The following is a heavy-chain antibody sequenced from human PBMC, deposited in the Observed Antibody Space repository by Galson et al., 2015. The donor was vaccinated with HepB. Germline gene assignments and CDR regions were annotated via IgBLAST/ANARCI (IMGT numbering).Heavy chain of an antibody. D-gene: IGHD2-21*02. J-gene: IGHJ5*02. Sequence: SLRLSCAASGFTFSSYAMHWVRQAPGKGLEWVAVISYDGSNKYYADSVKGRFTISRDNSKNTLYLQMNSLRAEDTAVYYCARVDLAYCGGDCPPWWFDPWGQGTLVTVSS. V-gene: IGHV3-30*04. CDR3: ARVDLAYCGGDCPPWWFDP. CDR1: GFTFSSYA. CDR2: ISYDGSNK.